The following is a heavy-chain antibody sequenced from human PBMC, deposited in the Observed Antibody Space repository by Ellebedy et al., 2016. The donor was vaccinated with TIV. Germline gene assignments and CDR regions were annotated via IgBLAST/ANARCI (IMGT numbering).Heavy chain of an antibody. CDR3: ARGLDY. V-gene: IGHV3-74*01. CDR2: INSDGSST. J-gene: IGHJ4*02. CDR1: GFTFSSHW. D-gene: IGHD6-19*01. Sequence: GESLKISCAASGFTFSSHWMHWVRQAPGKGLVWVSRINSDGSSTSYADSVKGRFTISRDNAKNTLFLQMNSLRAEDTAMYYCARGLDYWGQGTLVTVSS.